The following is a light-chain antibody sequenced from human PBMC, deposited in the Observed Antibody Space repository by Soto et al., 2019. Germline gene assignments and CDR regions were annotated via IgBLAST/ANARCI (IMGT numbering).Light chain of an antibody. CDR3: QQTHAVPHT. J-gene: IGKJ5*01. CDR2: GAS. Sequence: DVVMTQSPSTLSASPGDRVTITCRASQPISNYLNWYQQKAGEAPKVLIFGASSLQSGVPSKFSGSGYGTDFTLIINNLQPDDFATYYCQQTHAVPHTFGQGTRL. V-gene: IGKV1-39*01. CDR1: QPISNY.